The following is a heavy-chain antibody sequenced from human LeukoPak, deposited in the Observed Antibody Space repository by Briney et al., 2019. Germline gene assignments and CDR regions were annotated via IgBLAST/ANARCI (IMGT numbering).Heavy chain of an antibody. J-gene: IGHJ6*02. CDR3: ARRRNSYYYYGMDV. Sequence: ASVKVSCKASGYTFTSYDINWVRQAPGQGLEWMGWISAYNGNTNYAQKLQGRVTMTTDTSTSTAYMELRSLRSDDTAVYYCARRRNSYYYYGMDVWGQGTTVTVSS. CDR2: ISAYNGNT. D-gene: IGHD4-4*01. CDR1: GYTFTSYD. V-gene: IGHV1-18*01.